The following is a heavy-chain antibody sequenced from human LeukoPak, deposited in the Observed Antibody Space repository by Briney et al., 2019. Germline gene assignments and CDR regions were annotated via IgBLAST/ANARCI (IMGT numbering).Heavy chain of an antibody. CDR3: ARHAVVVPASP. CDR2: IYYSGNT. V-gene: IGHV4-39*01. D-gene: IGHD2-2*01. CDR1: GGSISSSSYY. J-gene: IGHJ5*02. Sequence: SETLSLTCTVSGGSISSSSYYWGWIRQPPGKGLEWIGSIYYSGNTYYNPSLKSRVTISVDTSKNQFSLKLSSVTAADTAVYYCARHAVVVPASPWGQGTLVTVTS.